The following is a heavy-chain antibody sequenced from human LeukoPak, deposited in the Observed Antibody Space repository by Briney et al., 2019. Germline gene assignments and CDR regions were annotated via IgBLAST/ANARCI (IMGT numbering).Heavy chain of an antibody. CDR1: GFTFTSSA. J-gene: IGHJ4*02. CDR3: AADLWCSGGSCYSDSSGWYSNY. D-gene: IGHD2-15*01. CDR2: IVVGSGNT. V-gene: IGHV1-58*02. Sequence: SVKVSCKASGFTFTSSAMQWVRQARGQRLEWIGWIVVGSGNTNYAQQFQERVTITRDMSTSTAYMELSSLRSEDTAVYYCAADLWCSGGSCYSDSSGWYSNYWGQGTLVTVSS.